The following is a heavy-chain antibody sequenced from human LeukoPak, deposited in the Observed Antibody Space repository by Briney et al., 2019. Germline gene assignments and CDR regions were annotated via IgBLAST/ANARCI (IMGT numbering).Heavy chain of an antibody. Sequence: SETLSLTCTVSGGSFSGYYWTWVGQAPGKGLEWIGEINESGTTNYNASLNNRVTISVDPSKSEFSLKMPSLTAADTAVFYCARALMTLVRGVPRTTWFDPWGQGTLVAVSS. CDR3: ARALMTLVRGVPRTTWFDP. J-gene: IGHJ5*02. V-gene: IGHV4-34*01. D-gene: IGHD3-10*01. CDR1: GGSFSGYY. CDR2: INESGTT.